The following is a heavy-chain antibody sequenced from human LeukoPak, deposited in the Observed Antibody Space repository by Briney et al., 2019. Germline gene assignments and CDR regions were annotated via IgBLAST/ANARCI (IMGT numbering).Heavy chain of an antibody. CDR2: IYNGVNT. D-gene: IGHD3-3*01. J-gene: IGHJ5*02. V-gene: IGHV4-61*01. Sequence: SETLSLTCTVSGASVSSASYWSWIRQPPGKGVEWIAHIYNGVNTNYNPSLKSRVTISVDTSKNQFSLKLSSVTAADTAVYYCARGPYYDFWSGGNNWFDPWGQGTLVTVSS. CDR1: GASVSSASY. CDR3: ARGPYYDFWSGGNNWFDP.